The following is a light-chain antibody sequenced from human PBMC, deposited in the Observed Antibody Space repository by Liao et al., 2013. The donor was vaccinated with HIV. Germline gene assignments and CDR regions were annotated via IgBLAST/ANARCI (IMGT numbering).Light chain of an antibody. CDR3: QSADSSGTYGVV. V-gene: IGLV3-25*03. CDR2: KDI. Sequence: SYELTQPPSVSVSPGQTARITCSGDALPKQYAYWYQQKPGQAPVLVIYKDIERPSGIPERFSGSSSGTTVTLTISGVQAEDEADYYCQSADSSGTYGVVFGGGTKLTVL. CDR1: ALPKQY. J-gene: IGLJ2*01.